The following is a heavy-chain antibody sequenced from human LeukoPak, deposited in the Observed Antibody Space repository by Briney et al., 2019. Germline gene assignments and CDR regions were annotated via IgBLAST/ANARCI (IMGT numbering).Heavy chain of an antibody. CDR2: ISSRSSYI. D-gene: IGHD3-16*01. Sequence: PGGSLRLSCAASGFTFSSYSMNWVRQAPGKGLEWVSSISSRSSYIYYADSVKGRFTISRDNAKNSLYLQMNSLRAEDTAVYYCARTSGESLEYVDYWGQGTLVTVSS. CDR1: GFTFSSYS. J-gene: IGHJ4*02. V-gene: IGHV3-21*01. CDR3: ARTSGESLEYVDY.